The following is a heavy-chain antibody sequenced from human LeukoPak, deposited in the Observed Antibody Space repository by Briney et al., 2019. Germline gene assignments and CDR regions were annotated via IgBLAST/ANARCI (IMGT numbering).Heavy chain of an antibody. D-gene: IGHD5-24*01. CDR1: GGSFSGYY. CDR3: ARVSRDGYSRLPYFDY. CDR2: INHSGST. J-gene: IGHJ4*02. V-gene: IGHV4-34*01. Sequence: KPSETLSLTCAVYGGSFSGYYWSWIRQPPGKGLEWIGEINHSGSTNYNPSLKSRVTISVDTSKNQFSLKLSSVTAADTAVYYCARVSRDGYSRLPYFDYWGQGTLVTVSS.